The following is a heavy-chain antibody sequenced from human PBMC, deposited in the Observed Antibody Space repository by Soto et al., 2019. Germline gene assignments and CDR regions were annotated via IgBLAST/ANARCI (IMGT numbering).Heavy chain of an antibody. D-gene: IGHD3-10*01. V-gene: IGHV4-31*02. J-gene: IGHJ3*02. CDR2: IYYSGST. Sequence: LCGGSISSGGYYWSWIRQHPGKGLEWIGYIYYSGSTYYNPSLKSRVTISVDTSKNQFSLKLSSVTAADTAVYYCARGVKGPDAFDIWGQGTMVTVSS. CDR1: GGSISSGGYY. CDR3: ARGVKGPDAFDI.